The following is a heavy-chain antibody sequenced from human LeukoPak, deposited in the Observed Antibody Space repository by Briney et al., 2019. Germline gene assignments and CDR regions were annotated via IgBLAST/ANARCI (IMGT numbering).Heavy chain of an antibody. Sequence: GASVKVSCKASGYTFTSYAMNWVRQAPGQGLEWMGIINPSGGSTSYAQKFQGRVTMTRDTSTSTVYMELSSLRSEDTAVYYCARALTPSDTAMVPLFDYWGQGTLVTVSS. CDR1: GYTFTSYA. J-gene: IGHJ4*02. D-gene: IGHD5-18*01. CDR2: INPSGGST. V-gene: IGHV1-46*01. CDR3: ARALTPSDTAMVPLFDY.